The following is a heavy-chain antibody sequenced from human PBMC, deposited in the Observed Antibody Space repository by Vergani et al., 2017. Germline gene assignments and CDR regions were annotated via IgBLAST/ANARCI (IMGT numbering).Heavy chain of an antibody. CDR1: GFTFSSYS. Sequence: EVQLVESGGGLVKPGGSLRLSCAASGFTFSSYSMNWVRQAPGKGLEWVSSISSSGGSTYYADSVKGRFTISRDNSKNTLYLQMNSLRAEDTAVYYCAKVGPSCYFDLWGRGTLVTVSS. CDR3: AKVGPSCYFDL. J-gene: IGHJ2*01. D-gene: IGHD3/OR15-3a*01. V-gene: IGHV3-23*04. CDR2: ISSSGGST.